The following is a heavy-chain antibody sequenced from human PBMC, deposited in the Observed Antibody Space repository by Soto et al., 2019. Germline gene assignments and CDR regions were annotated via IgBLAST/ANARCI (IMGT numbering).Heavy chain of an antibody. J-gene: IGHJ6*02. CDR2: MNPNSGNT. CDR3: ARSYTSSYYFYYYGIYG. CDR1: GYTFTSYD. D-gene: IGHD5-12*01. Sequence: QVQLVQSGAEVKTPGASVKVSCKASGYTFTSYDINWVRQATGQGLEWMGWMNPNSGNTGYAQKFQVRVTMTRNTSICTAYMERSSLRSEDTAVYYCARSYTSSYYFYYYGIYGWGQGTTVTVSS. V-gene: IGHV1-8*01.